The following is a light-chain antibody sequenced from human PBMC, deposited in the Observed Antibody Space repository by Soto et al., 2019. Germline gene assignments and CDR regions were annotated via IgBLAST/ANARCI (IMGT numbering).Light chain of an antibody. Sequence: EIVLTQSPGTLSLSPGERATLSCRASQSVSSGYLAWYQQKPGQAPMLIISGASSRATGIPDRFSGSGSETDFTLTISRLEPEDVAVYYCQQYGTSPYTFGQGTKLEIK. CDR3: QQYGTSPYT. J-gene: IGKJ2*01. V-gene: IGKV3-20*01. CDR2: GAS. CDR1: QSVSSGY.